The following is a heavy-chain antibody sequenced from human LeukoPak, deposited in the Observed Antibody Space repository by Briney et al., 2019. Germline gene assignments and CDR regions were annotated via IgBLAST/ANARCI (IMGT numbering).Heavy chain of an antibody. CDR2: ISGSGDNT. J-gene: IGHJ3*01. D-gene: IGHD1-26*01. CDR3: AKDVCGNYCSFDV. CDR1: GFTFSTYA. V-gene: IGHV3-23*01. Sequence: QTGGSLRLSCAASGFTFSTYAMSWVRQAPGKGLEWVSGISGSGDNTYYADSGKGRLTMYRVNSKNTVYLEMNRVRAEDTALYYCAKDVCGNYCSFDVWGQGTMVTVSS.